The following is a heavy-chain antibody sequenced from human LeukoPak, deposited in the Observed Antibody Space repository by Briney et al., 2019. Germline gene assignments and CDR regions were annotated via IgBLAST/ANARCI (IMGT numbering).Heavy chain of an antibody. V-gene: IGHV1-18*01. J-gene: IGHJ4*02. CDR3: AREASSGGQWLAYFDY. CDR2: ISPYNGNT. Sequence: ASVTVSCKASGYTFISYGFTWVRQAPGQGLEWMGWISPYNGNTKYAQNLQGRVTMTTETSTSTAYMELRSLRSDDTAVYYCAREASSGGQWLAYFDYWGPGTLVTVSS. D-gene: IGHD6-19*01. CDR1: GYTFISYG.